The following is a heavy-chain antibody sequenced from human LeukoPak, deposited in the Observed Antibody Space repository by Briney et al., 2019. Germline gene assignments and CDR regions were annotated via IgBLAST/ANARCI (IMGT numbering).Heavy chain of an antibody. V-gene: IGHV1-18*01. CDR1: GDTFTSYG. CDR2: ISAYNGNT. D-gene: IGHD3-3*01. J-gene: IGHJ6*03. CDR3: AREQRPIWSGSFYYYYYYMDV. Sequence: ASAKVSCKASGDTFTSYGISWVRQAPGQGLEWMGWISAYNGNTNYAQKLQGRVTMTTDTSTSTAYMELRSLRADDTAVYYCAREQRPIWSGSFYYYYYYMDVWGKGTTVSVSS.